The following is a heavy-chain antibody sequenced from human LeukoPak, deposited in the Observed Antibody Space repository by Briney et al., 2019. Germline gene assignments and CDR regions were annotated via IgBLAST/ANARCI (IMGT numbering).Heavy chain of an antibody. Sequence: SETLSLTCTVSGDSISTYYWNWLRQPPGKGLEWIGYIDYSGTANINPSLKSRGTLSIDTSRNQFSLKLDSVTAADTAVYYCARAGGSYNFDYWGQGTRVTVSS. J-gene: IGHJ4*02. CDR3: ARAGGSYNFDY. D-gene: IGHD1-26*01. CDR2: IDYSGTA. V-gene: IGHV4-59*01. CDR1: GDSISTYY.